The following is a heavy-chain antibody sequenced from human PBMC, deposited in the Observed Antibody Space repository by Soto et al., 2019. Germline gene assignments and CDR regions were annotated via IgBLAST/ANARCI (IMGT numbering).Heavy chain of an antibody. CDR3: ARGRRVKSLYYYYGMDV. CDR2: INHSGST. J-gene: IGHJ6*02. CDR1: GGSFSGYY. Sequence: QVQLQQWGAGLLKPSETLSLTCAVYGGSFSGYYWSWIRQPPGKGLEWMGEINHSGSTNYNPSRKSRVTRSVDTSKNQFSLKLTSVTAADRAVYYCARGRRVKSLYYYYGMDVWGQGTTVTVSS. V-gene: IGHV4-34*01.